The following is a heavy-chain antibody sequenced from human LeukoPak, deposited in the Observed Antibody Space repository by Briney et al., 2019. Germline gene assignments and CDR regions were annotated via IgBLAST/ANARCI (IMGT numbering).Heavy chain of an antibody. J-gene: IGHJ4*02. V-gene: IGHV3-15*01. D-gene: IGHD3-22*01. CDR3: TTDRYYYDSSGYYRRFDY. CDR1: GFTFSNAW. CDR2: IKSNTDGGTT. Sequence: GGSLRLSCVASGFTFSNAWMSWVRQAPGKGLEWVGRIKSNTDGGTTDYAAPVKGRFTISRDDSENTLYLQVNSLKTEDTAVYYCTTDRYYYDSSGYYRRFDYWGQGTLVTVSS.